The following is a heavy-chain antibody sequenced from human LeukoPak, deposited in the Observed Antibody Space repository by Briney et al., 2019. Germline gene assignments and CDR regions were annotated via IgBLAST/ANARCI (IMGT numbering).Heavy chain of an antibody. CDR1: GFTFSIYT. Sequence: GGSLRLSCVASGFTFSIYTMSWVRQAPGKGLEWVSSITSSSSSIYSADSVKGRLTISRDNAKNSLYLEMNSLRDEDTAVYYCARDRSYQYAMDVWGQGTTVTVSS. V-gene: IGHV3-21*01. CDR3: ARDRSYQYAMDV. J-gene: IGHJ6*02. CDR2: ITSSSSSI.